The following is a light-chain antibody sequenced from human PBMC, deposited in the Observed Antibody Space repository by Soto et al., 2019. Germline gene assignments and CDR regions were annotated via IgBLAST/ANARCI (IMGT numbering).Light chain of an antibody. J-gene: IGKJ5*01. CDR1: QSVNSN. Sequence: EVVMPQSPATLSVSPGERSTLSCMASQSVNSNLAWYQQKPGRAPRLLIYDAFTRATGIPARFSGSGSGTEFTLTISSLQSEDFALYYCQQYNNGPPITFGQGTRLEIK. CDR3: QQYNNGPPIT. V-gene: IGKV3-15*01. CDR2: DAF.